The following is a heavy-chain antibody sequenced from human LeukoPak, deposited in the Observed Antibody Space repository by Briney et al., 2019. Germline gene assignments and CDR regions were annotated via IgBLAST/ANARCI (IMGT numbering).Heavy chain of an antibody. V-gene: IGHV3-48*03. Sequence: GGSLRLSCAASGFTFTSYEMNWVRQAPGKGLEWRSYISNSGSSTYYADSVKGRLTISRDNARNSLSLQMNSLRAEDTAVYYCAKAEGYDILTGLDYWGQGTLVTVSS. J-gene: IGHJ4*02. CDR3: AKAEGYDILTGLDY. CDR2: ISNSGSST. D-gene: IGHD3-9*01. CDR1: GFTFTSYE.